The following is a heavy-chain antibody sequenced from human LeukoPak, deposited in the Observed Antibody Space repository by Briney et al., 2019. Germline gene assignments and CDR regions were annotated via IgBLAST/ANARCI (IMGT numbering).Heavy chain of an antibody. V-gene: IGHV1-18*01. D-gene: IGHD1-26*01. CDR3: ARTLDSGSYDTFDY. CDR1: GYTFTSYG. Sequence: ASVKVSCKASGYTFTSYGIAWVRQAPGQGLEWMGWISAYNGNTNYAQKLQGRVTMTTDTSTSTAYMELRSLRSDDTAVYYCARTLDSGSYDTFDYWGQGTLVTVSS. J-gene: IGHJ4*02. CDR2: ISAYNGNT.